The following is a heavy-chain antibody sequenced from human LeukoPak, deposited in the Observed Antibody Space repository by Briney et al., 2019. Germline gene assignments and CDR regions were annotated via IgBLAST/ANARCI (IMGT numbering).Heavy chain of an antibody. D-gene: IGHD1-26*01. Sequence: ASVKVSCKASGYTFTDHYIHWVRQAPGQGLEWMGWINPNNGGTNYAQKFQGRVTMTRDTSNGTAYMELSRLRSDDTAVYYCAGGIASYSSSYFDYWGQGALVTVSS. CDR2: INPNNGGT. CDR1: GYTFTDHY. V-gene: IGHV1-2*02. J-gene: IGHJ4*02. CDR3: AGGIASYSSSYFDY.